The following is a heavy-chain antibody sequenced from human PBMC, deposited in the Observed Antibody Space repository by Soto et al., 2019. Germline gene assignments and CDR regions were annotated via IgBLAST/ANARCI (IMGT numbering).Heavy chain of an antibody. Sequence: ASVKVSCKASGGTFSSYAISWVRQAPGQGLEWMGGIIPIFGTANYAQKFQGRVTITADESTSTAYMELSSLRSEDTAVYYCARAPPLIEAAGTFNDYWGRGTLVTVSS. D-gene: IGHD6-13*01. CDR1: GGTFSSYA. CDR2: IIPIFGTA. J-gene: IGHJ4*02. CDR3: ARAPPLIEAAGTFNDY. V-gene: IGHV1-69*13.